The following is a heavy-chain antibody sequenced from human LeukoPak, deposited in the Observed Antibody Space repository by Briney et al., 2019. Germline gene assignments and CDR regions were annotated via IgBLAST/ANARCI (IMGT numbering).Heavy chain of an antibody. CDR3: ARGYNFPTGYYFDY. CDR1: GFTFSSYW. Sequence: GGSLRLSCAASGFTFSSYWMSWVRQAPGKGLEWVANIKQDGSEKYYVDSVKGRFTISRDNAKNSLYLQMNSLRAEDTAVYYCARGYNFPTGYYFDYWGQGTLVTVSS. D-gene: IGHD1-20*01. V-gene: IGHV3-7*01. CDR2: IKQDGSEK. J-gene: IGHJ4*02.